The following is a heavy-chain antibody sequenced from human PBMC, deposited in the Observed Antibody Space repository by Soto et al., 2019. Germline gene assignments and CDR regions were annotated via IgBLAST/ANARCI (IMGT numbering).Heavy chain of an antibody. J-gene: IGHJ6*02. Sequence: SETLSLTCAVYGGSFSGYYWSWIRQPPGKGLEWIEEINHSGSTNYNPSLKSRVTISVDTSKNQFSLKLSSVTAADTAVYYCARVHLGWYGGSYSFYYYGMDVWGQGTTVTVSS. V-gene: IGHV4-34*01. CDR2: INHSGST. D-gene: IGHD1-26*01. CDR3: ARVHLGWYGGSYSFYYYGMDV. CDR1: GGSFSGYY.